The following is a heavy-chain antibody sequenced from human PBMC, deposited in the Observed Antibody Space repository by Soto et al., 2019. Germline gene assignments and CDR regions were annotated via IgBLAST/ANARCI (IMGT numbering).Heavy chain of an antibody. CDR3: ARGLQYSYGLTGV. V-gene: IGHV3-21*01. CDR2: ISNGDTYI. CDR1: GFTFSSYS. J-gene: IGHJ4*02. D-gene: IGHD7-27*01. Sequence: GGSLRLSCAASGFTFSSYSMNWVRQASGKGMEWVSSISNGDTYIYYADSVKGRFTISRDNAKNSLYLQMNSLRADDTAVSYCARGLQYSYGLTGVWGQGTMVTVSS.